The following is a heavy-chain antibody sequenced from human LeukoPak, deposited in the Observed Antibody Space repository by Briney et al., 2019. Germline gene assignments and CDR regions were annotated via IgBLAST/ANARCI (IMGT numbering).Heavy chain of an antibody. V-gene: IGHV3-21*01. D-gene: IGHD2-15*01. J-gene: IGHJ6*02. CDR3: ARDPVVVVAANYYYYYGMDV. CDR1: GFTYSRYW. Sequence: GGSLRLSCAASGFTYSRYWMNWLGQAPGKGLEGVSSISSSGSYIYYADSVKGRFTISRDNAKNSLYLQMNSLSAEDTAVYYCARDPVVVVAANYYYYYGMDVWGQGTTVTVSS. CDR2: ISSSGSYI.